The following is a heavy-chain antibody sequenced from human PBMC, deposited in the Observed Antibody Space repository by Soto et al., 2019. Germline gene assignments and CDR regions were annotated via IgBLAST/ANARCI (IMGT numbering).Heavy chain of an antibody. V-gene: IGHV3-30*18. CDR1: GFTFSSYG. Sequence: QVQLVESGGGVVQPGRSLRLSCAASGFTFSSYGMNWVRQAPGKGLEWVAVVSYDEITKYYADSVKGRFTISRDNSKNTVYLQMNSLIPEDTAVYYCAKPLGLLRRAMAQGSDYWGQGTLVTVSS. CDR3: AKPLGLLRRAMAQGSDY. D-gene: IGHD5-18*01. J-gene: IGHJ4*02. CDR2: VSYDEITK.